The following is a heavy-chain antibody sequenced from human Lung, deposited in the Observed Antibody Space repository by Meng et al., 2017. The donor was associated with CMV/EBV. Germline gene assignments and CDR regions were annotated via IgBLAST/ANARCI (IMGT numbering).Heavy chain of an antibody. V-gene: IGHV1-8*01. CDR3: AREIAAAGPYYYYYALDV. Sequence: ASXXVSCKASGYTSTSYNINWVRQATGQGLEWMGWMNPKSGNTGSAQRFQGRVTLTRNTSISTAYMELSSLRSEDTAVYYCAREIAAAGPYYYYYALDVWGQGATVTVSS. CDR1: GYTSTSYN. D-gene: IGHD6-13*01. CDR2: MNPKSGNT. J-gene: IGHJ6*02.